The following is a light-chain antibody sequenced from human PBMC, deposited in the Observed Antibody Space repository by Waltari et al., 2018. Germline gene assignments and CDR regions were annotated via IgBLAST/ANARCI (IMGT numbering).Light chain of an antibody. V-gene: IGKV1-5*03. CDR2: KAS. CDR3: QQYDSYST. Sequence: ITCQAKQSISDYLAWYQQKPENPPKLLISKASSLERGVPSRFSGSGSGKTFTHAISSLQPDDSATYYSQQYDSYSTFGQGTKLEIK. CDR1: QSISDY. J-gene: IGKJ2*01.